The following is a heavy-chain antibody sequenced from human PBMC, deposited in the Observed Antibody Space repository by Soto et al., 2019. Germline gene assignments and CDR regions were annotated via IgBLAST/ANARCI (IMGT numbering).Heavy chain of an antibody. D-gene: IGHD6-13*01. CDR1: GFTVYNHT. CDR2: VNGVGDST. J-gene: IGHJ5*01. V-gene: IGHV3-23*01. Sequence: QRLSCEASGFTVYNHTVNWMRQSRGERVEGVSAVNGVGDSTFSAGSAQGRFAISRDNSNKTVYLQMNSLTGPGTAVSYCAREPLVDVAAGGTVFLSEFDFWGQGTRVTVSS. CDR3: AREPLVDVAAGGTVFLSEFDF.